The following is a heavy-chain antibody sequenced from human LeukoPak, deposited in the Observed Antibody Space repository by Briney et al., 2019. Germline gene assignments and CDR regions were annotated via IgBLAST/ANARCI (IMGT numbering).Heavy chain of an antibody. J-gene: IGHJ3*02. CDR1: GGSISSYY. D-gene: IGHD6-13*01. Sequence: PSETLSLTCTVSGGSISSYYWSWIRQPAGKGLEWIGRIYTSGSTNYNPSLKSRVTMSVDTSKNQFSLKLSSVTAADTAVYYCASTGIYSSSWYRRATTQPHAFDIWGQGTVVTVSS. CDR2: IYTSGST. V-gene: IGHV4-4*07. CDR3: ASTGIYSSSWYRRATTQPHAFDI.